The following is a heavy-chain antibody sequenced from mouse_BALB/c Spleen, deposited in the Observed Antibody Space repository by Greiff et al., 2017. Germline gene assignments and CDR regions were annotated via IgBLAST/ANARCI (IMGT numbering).Heavy chain of an antibody. CDR3: ARASGY. Sequence: DVQLQESGGGLVKPGGSLKLSCAASGFTFSDYYMYWVRQTPEKRLEWVATISDGGSYTYYPDSVKGRFTISRDNAKNNLYLQMSSLKSEDTAMYYCARASGYWGQGTLVTVSA. D-gene: IGHD3-1*01. CDR2: ISDGGSYT. CDR1: GFTFSDYY. J-gene: IGHJ3*01. V-gene: IGHV5-4*02.